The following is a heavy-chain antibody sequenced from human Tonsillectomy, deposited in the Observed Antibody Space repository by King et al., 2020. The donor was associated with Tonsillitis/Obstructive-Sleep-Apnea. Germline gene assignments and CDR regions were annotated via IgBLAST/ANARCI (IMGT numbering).Heavy chain of an antibody. D-gene: IGHD4-23*01. J-gene: IGHJ4*02. CDR3: ARGGDYGGNFIFDY. Sequence: VQLVESGGGVVQPGRSLRLSCAASGFTFSSYAMHWVRKAPGKGLEWVAVISYDGSNKYYADSVKGRFTISRDNSKNTLYLQMNSLRAEDTAVYYCARGGDYGGNFIFDYWGQGTLVTVSS. CDR2: ISYDGSNK. CDR1: GFTFSSYA. V-gene: IGHV3-30*04.